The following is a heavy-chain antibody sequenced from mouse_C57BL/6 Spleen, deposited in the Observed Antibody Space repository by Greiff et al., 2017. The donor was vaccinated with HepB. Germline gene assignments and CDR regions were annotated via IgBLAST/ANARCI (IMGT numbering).Heavy chain of an antibody. CDR2: INPSSGYT. Sequence: VQLQQSGAELARPGASVKMSCKASGYTFTSYTMHWVKQRPGQGLEWIGYINPSSGYTKYNQKFKDKATLTADKSSSTAYMQLSSLTSEDSAVYYCARLGYGSSGVWGTGTTVTVSS. J-gene: IGHJ1*03. D-gene: IGHD1-1*01. CDR3: ARLGYGSSGV. CDR1: GYTFTSYT. V-gene: IGHV1-4*01.